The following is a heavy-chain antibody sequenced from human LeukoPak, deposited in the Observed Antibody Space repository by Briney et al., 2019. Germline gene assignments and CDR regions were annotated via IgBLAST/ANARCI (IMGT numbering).Heavy chain of an antibody. CDR1: GFTFNTYT. J-gene: IGHJ4*02. D-gene: IGHD5-12*01. Sequence: GGSLRLSCAASGFTFNTYTLNWVRQAPGQGLEWLSSISSSSAYIFYADSVKGRFTISRDNAKNSLYLQMDSLGADDTAVYYCVREYSINHSLTPAFDYWGQGTLVTVSS. CDR2: ISSSSAYI. V-gene: IGHV3-21*01. CDR3: VREYSINHSLTPAFDY.